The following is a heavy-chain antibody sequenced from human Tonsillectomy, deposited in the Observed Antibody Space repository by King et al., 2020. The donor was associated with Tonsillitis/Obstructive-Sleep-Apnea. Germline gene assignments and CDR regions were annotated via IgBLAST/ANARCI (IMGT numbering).Heavy chain of an antibody. CDR3: ASDPDSRPDAFDI. Sequence: VQLVESGAEVKKPGASVKVSCKASGYTFTGYYMHWVRQAPGQGLEWMGRINPNSGGTNYAQKFQGRVTMTRDTSISTAYMELSRLSSDDTAVYYCASDPDSRPDAFDIWGRGTMVTVSS. D-gene: IGHD6-13*01. V-gene: IGHV1-2*06. CDR2: INPNSGGT. CDR1: GYTFTGYY. J-gene: IGHJ3*02.